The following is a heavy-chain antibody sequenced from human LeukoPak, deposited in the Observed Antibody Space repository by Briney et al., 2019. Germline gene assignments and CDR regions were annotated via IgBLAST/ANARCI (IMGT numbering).Heavy chain of an antibody. D-gene: IGHD5-12*01. Sequence: SETLSLTCTVSGYSISSGYYWCWIRQPPGQRLEWVGSIHSSGNTYYNPTLKSRVTISVDTSKNQFSLNLTSVTAADAAVYYCARDLGYSGFDWAPWGQGTLVTVSS. CDR3: ARDLGYSGFDWAP. J-gene: IGHJ5*02. CDR1: GYSISSGYY. V-gene: IGHV4-38-2*02. CDR2: IHSSGNT.